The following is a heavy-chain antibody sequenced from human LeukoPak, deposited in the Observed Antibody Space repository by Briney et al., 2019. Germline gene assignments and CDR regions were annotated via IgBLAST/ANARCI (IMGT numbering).Heavy chain of an antibody. V-gene: IGHV1-69*05. D-gene: IGHD6-19*01. CDR3: ARDKLGTVAGNINWFDP. CDR1: GCTLRSYA. Sequence: GSSVYSSCKASGCTLRSYAISWLRQAPGQRLEWMGRMVPIFGSANYAQKFQVRVTITTDESTSTAYMELSSLRSEDTAVYYCARDKLGTVAGNINWFDPWGQGTLVTVSS. CDR2: MVPIFGSA. J-gene: IGHJ5*02.